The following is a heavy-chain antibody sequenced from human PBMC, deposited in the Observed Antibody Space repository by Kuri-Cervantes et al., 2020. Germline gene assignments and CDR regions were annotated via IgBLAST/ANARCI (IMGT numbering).Heavy chain of an antibody. CDR3: ARGGDVHGGNFDY. D-gene: IGHD3-16*01. J-gene: IGHJ4*02. CDR2: ISYDGSNK. V-gene: IGHV3-30-3*01. CDR1: GSTFSSYA. Sequence: GESLKISCAASGSTFSSYAMHWVRQAPGKGLEWVAVISYDGSNKYYADSVKGRFTISRDNAKNSLYLQMNSLRAEDTAVYYCARGGDVHGGNFDYWGQGTLVTVSS.